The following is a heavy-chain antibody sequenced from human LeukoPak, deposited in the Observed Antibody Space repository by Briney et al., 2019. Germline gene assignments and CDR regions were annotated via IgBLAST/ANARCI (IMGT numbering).Heavy chain of an antibody. Sequence: ASVKVSCKASGYTFTSYDINWVRQATGQGLEWMGWMNPNSGNTGYAQKFQGRVTMTRNTSISTAYMELSSLRSEDTAVYYCARANAGYGYGSSGYSDAFDIWGQGTMVTVSS. D-gene: IGHD3-22*01. CDR1: GYTFTSYD. CDR3: ARANAGYGYGSSGYSDAFDI. V-gene: IGHV1-8*01. CDR2: MNPNSGNT. J-gene: IGHJ3*02.